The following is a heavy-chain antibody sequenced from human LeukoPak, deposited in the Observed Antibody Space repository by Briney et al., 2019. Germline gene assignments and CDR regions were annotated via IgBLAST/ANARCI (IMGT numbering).Heavy chain of an antibody. CDR1: GYTFTSYY. CDR3: ARDRAGDSSGYYRSLRYFDL. V-gene: IGHV1-46*01. J-gene: IGHJ2*01. Sequence: SVKVSCKASGYTFTSYYMHWVRQAPGQGLEWMGIINPSGGSTSYAQKFQGRVTMTRDTSTSTVYMELSSLRSEDTAVYYCARDRAGDSSGYYRSLRYFDLWGRGTLVTVSS. D-gene: IGHD3-22*01. CDR2: INPSGGST.